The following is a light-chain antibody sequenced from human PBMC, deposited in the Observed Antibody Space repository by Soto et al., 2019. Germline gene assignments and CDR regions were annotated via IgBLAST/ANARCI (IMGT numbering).Light chain of an antibody. CDR1: SSDVGGYNY. CDR3: SSYAGSNNLL. V-gene: IGLV2-8*01. J-gene: IGLJ2*01. Sequence: QSALTQPPSASGSPGQSVTISCTGTSSDVGGYNYVSWYRQHPGKASKFMIYEVSKRPSGVPDRFSGSKSGNTASLTVSGLQAEDEADYYCSSYAGSNNLLFGGGTKLTVL. CDR2: EVS.